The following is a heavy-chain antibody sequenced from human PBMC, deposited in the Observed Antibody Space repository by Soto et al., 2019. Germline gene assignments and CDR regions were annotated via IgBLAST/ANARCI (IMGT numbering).Heavy chain of an antibody. J-gene: IGHJ4*02. CDR2: INTRDGTT. V-gene: IGHV1-46*01. CDR1: GYTFIAYS. CDR3: ARGRGTLDY. Sequence: QAQMVQSGAEVKKSGASVKLSCKASGYTFIAYSVYWVRQAPGQGLEYMGIINTRDGTTIYAKKFQGRATMTRDTSTSTVYMELSSLRSEDTALYYCARGRGTLDYWGQGTLVTVSS.